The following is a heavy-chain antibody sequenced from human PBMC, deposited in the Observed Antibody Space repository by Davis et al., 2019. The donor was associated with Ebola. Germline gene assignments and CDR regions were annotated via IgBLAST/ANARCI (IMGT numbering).Heavy chain of an antibody. D-gene: IGHD3-3*01. Sequence: GGSLRLSCAASGFTFADYAMHWVRQAPGKGLEWVSGISWNSGSIGYADSVKGRFTISRDNAKNSLYLQMNSLRAEDTALYYCAKDGARHATYYDFWSGYSWLGYWGQGTLVTVSS. CDR3: AKDGARHATYYDFWSGYSWLGY. CDR1: GFTFADYA. CDR2: ISWNSGSI. J-gene: IGHJ4*02. V-gene: IGHV3-9*01.